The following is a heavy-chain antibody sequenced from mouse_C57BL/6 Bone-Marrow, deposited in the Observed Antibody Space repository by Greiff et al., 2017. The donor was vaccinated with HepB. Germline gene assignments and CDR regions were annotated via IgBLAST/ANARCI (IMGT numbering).Heavy chain of an antibody. V-gene: IGHV12-3*01. CDR1: GFPITSGYY. Sequence: VKLLESGPGLVKPSQSLFLTCSITGFPITSGYYWIWIRPSPGKPLEWMGYITHSGETFYNPSLQSPISITRETSKNQFFLQLNSVTTEDTARYYCAGLRSGYFDVWGTGTTVTVSS. D-gene: IGHD1-1*01. J-gene: IGHJ1*03. CDR3: AGLRSGYFDV. CDR2: ITHSGET.